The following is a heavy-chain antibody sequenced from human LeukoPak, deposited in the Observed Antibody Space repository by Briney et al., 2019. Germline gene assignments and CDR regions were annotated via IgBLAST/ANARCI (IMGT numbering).Heavy chain of an antibody. CDR2: IIPIFGTA. CDR1: GGTFSSYA. J-gene: IGHJ6*03. V-gene: IGHV1-69*06. Sequence: GASVKVSCKASGGTFSSYAISWVRQAPGQGLEWMGGIIPIFGTANYAQKFQGRVTITADKSTSTAYMELSSLRSEDTAVYYCARGLVVTAITHYYYYMDVWGKGTTVTVSS. CDR3: ARGLVVTAITHYYYYMDV. D-gene: IGHD2-21*02.